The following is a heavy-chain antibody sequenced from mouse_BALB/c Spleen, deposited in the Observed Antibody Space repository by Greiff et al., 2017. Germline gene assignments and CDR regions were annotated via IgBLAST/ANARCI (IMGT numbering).Heavy chain of an antibody. CDR3: AYGYDFAY. Sequence: VQLQQSGPELVKPGASVKMSCKASGYTFTDYYMDSVKQSHGESFEWIGRVNPYNGGTSYNQKFKGKATLTVDKSSSTAYMELNSLTSEDSAVYYCAYGYDFAYWGQGTLVTVSA. CDR2: VNPYNGGT. CDR1: GYTFTDYY. D-gene: IGHD2-2*01. V-gene: IGHV1-19*01. J-gene: IGHJ3*01.